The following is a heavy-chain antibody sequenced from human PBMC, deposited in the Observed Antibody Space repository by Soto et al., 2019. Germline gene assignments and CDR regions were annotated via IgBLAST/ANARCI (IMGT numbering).Heavy chain of an antibody. CDR3: ACSTYREIFTGCFDYYYYGMDV. CDR1: GGTFTSFA. CDR2: IVPLFGIP. V-gene: IGHV1-69*17. Sequence: QVQLVESGAEVKKPGSSVKVSCKASGGTFTSFAISWVRQAPGQGLEWMGGIVPLFGIPNYAQKFQGRLTITADRSASTAFMELSSLGSEDTAIYYCACSTYREIFTGCFDYYYYGMDVWGQGTTVTVSS. D-gene: IGHD3-9*01. J-gene: IGHJ6*02.